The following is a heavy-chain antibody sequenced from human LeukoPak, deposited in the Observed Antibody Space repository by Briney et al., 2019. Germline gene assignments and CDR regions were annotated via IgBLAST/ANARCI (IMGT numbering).Heavy chain of an antibody. J-gene: IGHJ6*04. CDR1: GFTFSSYA. V-gene: IGHV3-23*01. CDR3: AKAPAVVPAANYYYYGMDV. D-gene: IGHD2-2*01. Sequence: GGSLRLSCAASGFTFSSYAMSWVRQAPGKGLEWVSAISGSGGSTYYADSVKGRFTISRDNSKNTLYLQTNSLRAEDTAVYYCAKAPAVVPAANYYYYGMDVWGKGTTVTVSS. CDR2: ISGSGGST.